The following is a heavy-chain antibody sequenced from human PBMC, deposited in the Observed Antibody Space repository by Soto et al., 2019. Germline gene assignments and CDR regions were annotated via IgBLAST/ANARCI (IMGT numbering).Heavy chain of an antibody. CDR2: ISGGGDTT. D-gene: IGHD3-10*01. V-gene: IGHV3-23*01. Sequence: EVQLLESGGGLVQPGGSLRLSCAASGFTFNNYAMTWVRQAPGKGLEWVSAISGGGDTTSYADSVKGRFTVSRDGSKNTLYLKMSSLRDEDTALYYCAKGRGGSGSLPPRVDFWGQGTLVTVSS. CDR3: AKGRGGSGSLPPRVDF. J-gene: IGHJ4*02. CDR1: GFTFNNYA.